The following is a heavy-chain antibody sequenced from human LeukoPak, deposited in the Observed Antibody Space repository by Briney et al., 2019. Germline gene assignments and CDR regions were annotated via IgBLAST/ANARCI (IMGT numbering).Heavy chain of an antibody. CDR3: ARALGYCSSTSCYRRFWFDP. D-gene: IGHD2-2*01. J-gene: IGHJ5*02. CDR1: GYTFTSYD. V-gene: IGHV1-8*01. Sequence: ASVKVSCKASGYTFTSYDINWVRQATGQGLEWMGWMNPNSGNTGYAQKFQGRVTMTRNTSISTAYMELSSLRSEDTAVYYGARALGYCSSTSCYRRFWFDPWGQGTLVTVSS. CDR2: MNPNSGNT.